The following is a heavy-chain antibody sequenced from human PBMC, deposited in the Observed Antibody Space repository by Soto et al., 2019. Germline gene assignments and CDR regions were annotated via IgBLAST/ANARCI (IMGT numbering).Heavy chain of an antibody. V-gene: IGHV3-23*01. CDR3: AKDGGLYCSSTSCPYYFDY. J-gene: IGHJ4*02. Sequence: PGGSLRLSCAASGFTFSSYAMSWVRQAPGKGLEWVSAISGSGGSTYYAGSVKGRFTISRDNSKNTLYLQMNSLRAEDTAVYYCAKDGGLYCSSTSCPYYFDYWGQGTLVTVSS. D-gene: IGHD2-2*01. CDR2: ISGSGGST. CDR1: GFTFSSYA.